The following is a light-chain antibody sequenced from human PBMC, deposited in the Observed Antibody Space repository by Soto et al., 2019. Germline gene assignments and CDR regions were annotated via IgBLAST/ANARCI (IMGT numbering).Light chain of an antibody. CDR1: QSVRNY. CDR2: DAS. V-gene: IGKV3-11*01. Sequence: EIVLTQSPATLSLSPGERATLSCRASQSVRNYLAWYQHKPGQAPRLLIYDASNRATGIPGRFSGSGSGTDFTLTLSSLEHEDFAVYYCQQRSNWPWTFGQGTKVEIK. J-gene: IGKJ1*01. CDR3: QQRSNWPWT.